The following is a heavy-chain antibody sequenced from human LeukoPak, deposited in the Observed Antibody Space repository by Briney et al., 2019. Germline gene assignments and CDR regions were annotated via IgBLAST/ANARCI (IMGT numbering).Heavy chain of an antibody. V-gene: IGHV3-48*02. Sequence: GGSLRLSCAVSGLTFSSYNMNWVRQAPGKGLEWVSHISNSGSMIYYADSVKGRFTLSRDNVKNSLYLQMNSLRDEDTAVYYCARGPISGWSADYWGQGTLVTVSS. J-gene: IGHJ4*02. CDR3: ARGPISGWSADY. CDR2: ISNSGSMI. CDR1: GLTFSSYN. D-gene: IGHD6-19*01.